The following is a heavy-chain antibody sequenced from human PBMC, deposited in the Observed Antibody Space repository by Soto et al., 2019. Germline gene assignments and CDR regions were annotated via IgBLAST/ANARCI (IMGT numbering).Heavy chain of an antibody. CDR1: GGTFSSYA. J-gene: IGHJ6*02. CDR2: IIPIFGTA. V-gene: IGHV1-69*13. CDR3: ASGAFQHSSSWYRVLYYYYGMDV. D-gene: IGHD6-13*01. Sequence: SVKVSCKASGGTFSSYAISWVRQAPGQGLEGMGGIIPIFGTANYAQKFQGRVTITADESTSTAYLELSRLRSEDTDVYYWASGAFQHSSSWYRVLYYYYGMDVWGQGHTVTVSS.